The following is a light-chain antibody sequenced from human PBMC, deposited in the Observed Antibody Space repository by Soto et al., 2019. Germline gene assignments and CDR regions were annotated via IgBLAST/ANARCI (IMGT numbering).Light chain of an antibody. V-gene: IGKV1-39*01. J-gene: IGKJ5*01. CDR3: QQRSNRPLT. CDR2: DAS. Sequence: DIQITQSPSSLSASVGDRVTITCRASQSISSYLNWYQQKPGEAPKLLIYDASALPRGVPSRFSGSGSGTKFTLTIASLQPDDFAVYYCQQRSNRPLTFGQGTRLEI. CDR1: QSISSY.